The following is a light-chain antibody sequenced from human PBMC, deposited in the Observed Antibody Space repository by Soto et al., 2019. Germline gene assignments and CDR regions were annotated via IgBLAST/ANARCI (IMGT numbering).Light chain of an antibody. CDR1: QTISKF. Sequence: DIPMTQSPSSLSASVGDRVTITCRASQTISKFLNWYQQTPGKAPNVLIYGASSLRSGVPSRFSGSGSGTDFTLTISSLQSEAFATYYCQHTQSVAWTVGQGTKVEIK. V-gene: IGKV1-39*01. CDR2: GAS. J-gene: IGKJ1*01. CDR3: QHTQSVAWT.